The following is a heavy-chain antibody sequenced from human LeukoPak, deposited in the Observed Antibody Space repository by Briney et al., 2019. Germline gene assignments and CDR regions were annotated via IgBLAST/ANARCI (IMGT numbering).Heavy chain of an antibody. J-gene: IGHJ4*02. V-gene: IGHV3-30-3*01. Sequence: PGTSLRLSCEASGFAFGSYAMHWVRQAPGRGLEWVAVISHDGDNTNSGESVRGRFTLSRDNLKNTLYLQMNSLRGEDTALYYCARSRDGYTYYFDYWGQGTLVTVSS. D-gene: IGHD5-24*01. CDR1: GFAFGSYA. CDR2: ISHDGDNT. CDR3: ARSRDGYTYYFDY.